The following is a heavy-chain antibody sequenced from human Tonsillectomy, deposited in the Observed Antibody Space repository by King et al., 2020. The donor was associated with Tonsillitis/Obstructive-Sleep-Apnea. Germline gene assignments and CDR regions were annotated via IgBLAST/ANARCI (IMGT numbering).Heavy chain of an antibody. J-gene: IGHJ3*02. Sequence: VQLVESGGGLVQPGGSLRLSCAASGFTFSSYEMNWVRQAPGKGLEWVSYISSSGSTIYYADSVKGRFTISRDNAKNSLYLQMNSLRAEDTAVYYCARLVVVVVAATQSGFDIWGQGTMVTVSS. CDR3: ARLVVVVVAATQSGFDI. CDR2: ISSSGSTI. D-gene: IGHD2-15*01. V-gene: IGHV3-48*03. CDR1: GFTFSSYE.